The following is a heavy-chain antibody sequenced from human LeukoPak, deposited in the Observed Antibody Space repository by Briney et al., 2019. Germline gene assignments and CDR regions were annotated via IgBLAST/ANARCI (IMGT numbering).Heavy chain of an antibody. J-gene: IGHJ4*02. CDR2: VNHNGST. CDR1: GGSFSGYY. D-gene: IGHD2-15*01. V-gene: IGHV4-34*01. CDR3: ARDLEDFDSPANDY. Sequence: SETLSLTCAVYGGSFSGYYWSWIRQPPGKGLEWIGEVNHNGSTNYNPSLKSRVTIPVDTSKNQFSLKLSSVTAADTAMYYCARDLEDFDSPANDYWGQGTHVIVSP.